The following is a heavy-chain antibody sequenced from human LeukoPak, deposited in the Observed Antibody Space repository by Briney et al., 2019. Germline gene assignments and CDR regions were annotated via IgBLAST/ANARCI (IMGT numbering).Heavy chain of an antibody. J-gene: IGHJ4*02. V-gene: IGHV4-31*03. CDR1: GGSISSGGYY. CDR2: IYYSGST. Sequence: PSETLSLTRTVSGGSISSGGYYWSWIRQHPGKGLEWIGYIYYSGSTYYNPSLKSRVTISVDTSKNQFSLKLSSVTAADTAVYYCARGEHYYDSSGYYRRWGQGTLVTVSS. D-gene: IGHD3-22*01. CDR3: ARGEHYYDSSGYYRR.